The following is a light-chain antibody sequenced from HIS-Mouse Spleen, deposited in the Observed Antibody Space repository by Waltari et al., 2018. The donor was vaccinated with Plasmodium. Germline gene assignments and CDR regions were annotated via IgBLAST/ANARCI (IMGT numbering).Light chain of an antibody. V-gene: IGLV3-9*01. CDR2: RDS. J-gene: IGLJ2*01. Sequence: SYELTQPLSVSVALGQTARLTCGGNNIGSNNVHWYQQKPGQAPVLVSDRDSNRPSGIPERFSGSNSGNTATLTISRAQAGDEADYYCQVWDSSTVVFGGGTKLTVL. CDR3: QVWDSSTVV. CDR1: NIGSNN.